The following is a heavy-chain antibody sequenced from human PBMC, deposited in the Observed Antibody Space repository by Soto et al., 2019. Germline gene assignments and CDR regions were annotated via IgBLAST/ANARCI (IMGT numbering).Heavy chain of an antibody. CDR2: NSGSGGST. J-gene: IGHJ4*02. D-gene: IGHD6-6*01. V-gene: IGHV3-23*01. Sequence: EVQLLESGGGLVQPGGSLRLSCAASGFTFSSYAMSWVRQAPGKGLEWVSANSGSGGSTYYADSVKGRFTISRDNSKNTLYLQMNSLRAEDTAVYYCAKDRIAARRGGVFDYWGQGTLVTVSS. CDR1: GFTFSSYA. CDR3: AKDRIAARRGGVFDY.